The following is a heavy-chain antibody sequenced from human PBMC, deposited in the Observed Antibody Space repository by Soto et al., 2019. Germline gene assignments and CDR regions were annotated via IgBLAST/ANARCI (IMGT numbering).Heavy chain of an antibody. CDR2: ISWDGGST. D-gene: IGHD6-6*01. CDR1: GFTFDDYT. V-gene: IGHV3-43*01. Sequence: GGSLRLSCAASGFTFDDYTMHWVRQAPGKGLEWVSLISWDGGSTYYADSVKGRFTISRDNSKNSLYLQMNSLRTEDTALYYCAKDGDSSSILDYFDYWGQGTLVTVSS. CDR3: AKDGDSSSILDYFDY. J-gene: IGHJ4*02.